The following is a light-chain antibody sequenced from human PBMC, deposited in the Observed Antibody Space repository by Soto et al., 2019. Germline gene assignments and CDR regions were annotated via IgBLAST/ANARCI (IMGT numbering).Light chain of an antibody. CDR2: GAS. CDR3: QQYKNWPRIT. CDR1: QSVSRN. Sequence: ILMTQSPATLSVSPGERVTLSCRASQSVSRNLAWYQQKPGQAPRLLIYGASTRATGIPARFSGSASGTEFTLTISSLQSEDFGVYYCQQYKNWPRITFGQGTRLEIK. J-gene: IGKJ5*01. V-gene: IGKV3-15*01.